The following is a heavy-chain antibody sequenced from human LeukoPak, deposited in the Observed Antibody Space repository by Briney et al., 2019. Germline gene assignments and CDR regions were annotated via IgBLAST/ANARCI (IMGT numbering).Heavy chain of an antibody. V-gene: IGHV1-69*05. D-gene: IGHD3-10*01. CDR3: ARGYYYGSESYWHTKWFDP. J-gene: IGHJ5*02. CDR2: FIPVFGTA. CDR1: GGTFKSHV. Sequence: SVKVSCKASGGTFKSHVISWVRQAPGQGLEWMGGFIPVFGTASYAERFQDRVTITTDESATTAYMEMSSLTSEDTAVYYCARGYYYGSESYWHTKWFDPWGQGTLVTASS.